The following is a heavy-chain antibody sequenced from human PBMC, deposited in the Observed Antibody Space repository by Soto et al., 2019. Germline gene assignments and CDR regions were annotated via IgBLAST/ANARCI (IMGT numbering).Heavy chain of an antibody. CDR1: GGSISRSDYY. Sequence: SETLSLTCTVSGGSISRSDYYWTWIRQHPGKGLEWIGYIHYSRNTFYNPSLKSRVTISVDTSKNQFYLKLSSVTAADTAVYYCARSTPYYYDSSGYPPFDPWGQGTLVTVSS. J-gene: IGHJ5*02. CDR3: ARSTPYYYDSSGYPPFDP. V-gene: IGHV4-31*03. CDR2: IHYSRNT. D-gene: IGHD3-22*01.